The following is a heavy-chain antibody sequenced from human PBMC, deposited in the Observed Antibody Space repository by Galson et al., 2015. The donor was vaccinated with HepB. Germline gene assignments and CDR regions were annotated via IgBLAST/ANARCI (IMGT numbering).Heavy chain of an antibody. V-gene: IGHV3-23*01. CDR1: GLTFSDYD. J-gene: IGHJ4*02. CDR2: ITYTGVST. CDR3: AKDSGKSLRRAPYYFDS. Sequence: SLRLSCAASGLTFSDYDMSWVRQAPGKGLEWVSGITYTGVSTYYADSVKGRFTISRDNSKNTLYLQMNSLRAEDTAVYYCAKDSGKSLRRAPYYFDSWGQGTLVTVSS. D-gene: IGHD3-10*01.